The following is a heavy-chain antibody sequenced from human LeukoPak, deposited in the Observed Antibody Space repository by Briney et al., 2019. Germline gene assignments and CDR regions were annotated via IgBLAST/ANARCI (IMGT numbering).Heavy chain of an antibody. CDR3: ARDSTYYYDSSGYYPTHDAFDI. D-gene: IGHD3-22*01. CDR1: GGSFSGYY. CDR2: IYYSGST. Sequence: SETLSLTCAVYGGSFSGYYWSWIRQHPGKGLEWIGYIYYSGSTYYNPSLKSRVTISVDTSKNQFSLKLSPVTAADTAVYYCARDSTYYYDSSGYYPTHDAFDIWGQGTMVTVSS. J-gene: IGHJ3*02. V-gene: IGHV4-31*11.